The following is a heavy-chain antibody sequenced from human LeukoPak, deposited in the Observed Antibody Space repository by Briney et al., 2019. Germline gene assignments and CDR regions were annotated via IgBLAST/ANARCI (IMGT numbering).Heavy chain of an antibody. Sequence: PSETLSLTCAVYGGSFSGYYWSWIRQPPGKGLEWIGEFNHSGSTNYNPSLKSRVTISVDTSKNQFSLKLSSVTATDTAVYYCARVAEYSSSLTDPVDYWGQGTLVTVSS. J-gene: IGHJ4*02. CDR3: ARVAEYSSSLTDPVDY. CDR2: FNHSGST. V-gene: IGHV4-34*01. D-gene: IGHD6-6*01. CDR1: GGSFSGYY.